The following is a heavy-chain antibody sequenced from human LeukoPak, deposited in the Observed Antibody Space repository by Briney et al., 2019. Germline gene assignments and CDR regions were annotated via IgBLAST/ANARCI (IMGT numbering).Heavy chain of an antibody. D-gene: IGHD4/OR15-4a*01. Sequence: PGGSLRLSCAASRFTFSNAWMNWVRQAPGKGLEWVGRIKSKADGETTDYAAPVKGRFTISRDDSNNMVYLQVNSLKIEDTAVYYCAIDEPNYAPYDFDYWGQGTLVTVSS. CDR1: RFTFSNAW. V-gene: IGHV3-15*01. CDR3: AIDEPNYAPYDFDY. CDR2: IKSKADGETT. J-gene: IGHJ4*02.